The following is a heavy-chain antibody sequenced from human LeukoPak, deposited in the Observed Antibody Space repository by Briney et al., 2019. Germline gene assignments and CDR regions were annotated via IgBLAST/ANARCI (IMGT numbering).Heavy chain of an antibody. V-gene: IGHV3-53*05. CDR1: GFTVSSNY. CDR2: IYSGGNT. CDR3: ARGARGRVLRYYYMDV. J-gene: IGHJ6*03. D-gene: IGHD3-10*01. Sequence: PGGSLRLSCAASGFTVSSNYMSWVRQAPGKGLEWVSMIYSGGNTFYTDSVKGRFIISRDNSKNTLDLQMNSLRAEDTAVYYCARGARGRVLRYYYMDVWGKGTTVTVSS.